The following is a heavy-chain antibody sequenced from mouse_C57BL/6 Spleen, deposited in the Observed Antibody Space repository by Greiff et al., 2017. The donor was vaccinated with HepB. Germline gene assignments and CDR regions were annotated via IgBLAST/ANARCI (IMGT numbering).Heavy chain of an antibody. CDR2: IYPGSGNT. V-gene: IGHV1-81*01. D-gene: IGHD2-4*01. Sequence: VQLVESGAELARPGASVKLSCKASGYTFTSYGISWVKQRTGQGLEWIGEIYPGSGNTYYTEKFKGKATLTADKSSSTAYMELRSLTSEDSAVYFCARVGLSFDYWGQGTTLTVSS. CDR1: GYTFTSYG. J-gene: IGHJ2*01. CDR3: ARVGLSFDY.